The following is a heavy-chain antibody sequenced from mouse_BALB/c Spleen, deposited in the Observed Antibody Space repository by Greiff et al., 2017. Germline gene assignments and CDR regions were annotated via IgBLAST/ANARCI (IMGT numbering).Heavy chain of an antibody. J-gene: IGHJ2*01. CDR1: GYTFTSYV. CDR3: AREAHYYGYYYFDY. Sequence: EVQLQQSGPELVKPGASVKMSCKASGYTFTSYVMHWVKQKPGQGLEWIGYINPYNDGTKYNEKFKGKATLTSDKSSSTAYMELSSLTSEDSAVYYCAREAHYYGYYYFDYWGQGTTLTVSS. CDR2: INPYNDGT. D-gene: IGHD1-2*01. V-gene: IGHV1-14*01.